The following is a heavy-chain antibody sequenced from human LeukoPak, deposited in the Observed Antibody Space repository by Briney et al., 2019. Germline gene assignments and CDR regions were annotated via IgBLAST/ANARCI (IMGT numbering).Heavy chain of an antibody. CDR2: ISWNSGSI. CDR3: AKGPIFSSWSNFYYYGTDV. CDR1: GFTFDDYA. D-gene: IGHD6-13*01. V-gene: IGHV3-9*01. Sequence: GGSLRLSCAASGFTFDDYAMHWVRQAPGKGLEWVSGISWNSGSIGYADSVKGRFTISRDNAKNSLYLQMNSLRAEDTALYYCAKGPIFSSWSNFYYYGTDVWGQGTTVTVSS. J-gene: IGHJ6*02.